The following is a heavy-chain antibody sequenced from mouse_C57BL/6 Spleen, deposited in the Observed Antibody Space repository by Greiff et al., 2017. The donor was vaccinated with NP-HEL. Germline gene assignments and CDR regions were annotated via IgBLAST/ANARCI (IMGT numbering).Heavy chain of an antibody. CDR3: TRERGSPFAY. V-gene: IGHV5-9-1*02. Sequence: EVQGVESGEGLVKPGGSLKLSCAASGFTFSSYAMSWVRQTPEKRLEWVAYISSGGDYIYYADTVKGRFTISRDNARNTLYLQMSSLKSEDTAMYYCTRERGSPFAYWGQGTLVTVSA. CDR1: GFTFSSYA. J-gene: IGHJ3*01. D-gene: IGHD6-1*02. CDR2: ISSGGDYI.